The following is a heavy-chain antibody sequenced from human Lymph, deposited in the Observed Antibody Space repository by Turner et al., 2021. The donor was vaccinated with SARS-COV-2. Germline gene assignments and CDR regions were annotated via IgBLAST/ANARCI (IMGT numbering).Heavy chain of an antibody. CDR3: AKNEMAMIVVVITLFDY. Sequence: EVQLLESGGGLVQPGGSLRLPCAASGFTFSSYAMSWVRQAQGKGLEWVSVISGSGGSTYYADSVKGRFTISRDNSKNTLYLQMNSLRAEDTAVYYCAKNEMAMIVVVITLFDYWGQGTLVTVSS. V-gene: IGHV3-23*01. D-gene: IGHD3-22*01. J-gene: IGHJ4*02. CDR2: ISGSGGST. CDR1: GFTFSSYA.